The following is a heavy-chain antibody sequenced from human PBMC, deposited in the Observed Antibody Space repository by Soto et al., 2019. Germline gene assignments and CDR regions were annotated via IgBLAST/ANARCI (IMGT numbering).Heavy chain of an antibody. CDR3: ARGRRWLRYQDIRFDP. CDR2: INHSGNT. J-gene: IGHJ5*02. CDR1: GGSFRGYY. D-gene: IGHD5-12*01. V-gene: IGHV4-34*01. Sequence: LATRSFAYGVCGGSFRGYYWSWLRQRAGKGLEWLGEINHSGNTNYNQSLKSRVTISIDTAKTKFSLKLSSVTDADTAGYYCARGRRWLRYQDIRFDPRGQGTRVPVS.